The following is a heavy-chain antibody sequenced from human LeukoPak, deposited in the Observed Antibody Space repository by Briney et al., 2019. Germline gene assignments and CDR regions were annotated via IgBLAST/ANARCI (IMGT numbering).Heavy chain of an antibody. D-gene: IGHD3-22*01. Sequence: GGSLRLSCEGSGFTFSNYWMGWVRQAPGKGPQWVANIKTDGSEKYYVDSVKGRFTISRDNAKISLYLQMNSLRAEDTAVYYCATYSSLNRREFQYWGQGTLLTVSS. V-gene: IGHV3-7*01. J-gene: IGHJ1*01. CDR3: ATYSSLNRREFQY. CDR2: IKTDGSEK. CDR1: GFTFSNYW.